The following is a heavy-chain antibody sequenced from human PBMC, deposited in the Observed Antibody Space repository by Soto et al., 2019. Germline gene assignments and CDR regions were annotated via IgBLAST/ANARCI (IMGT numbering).Heavy chain of an antibody. CDR1: GGSISSYY. Sequence: SETLSLTCTVSGGSISSYYWSWIRQPPGKGLEWIGYIYYSGSNNYNPSLKSRVTISVDTSKNQFPLKLSSVTAADTAVYYCARAQLWLPGYYYGMDVWGQGTTVTVSS. D-gene: IGHD5-18*01. J-gene: IGHJ6*02. CDR2: IYYSGSN. CDR3: ARAQLWLPGYYYGMDV. V-gene: IGHV4-59*01.